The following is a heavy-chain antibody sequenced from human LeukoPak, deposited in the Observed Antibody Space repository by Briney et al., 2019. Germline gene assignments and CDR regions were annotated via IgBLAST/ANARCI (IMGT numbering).Heavy chain of an antibody. CDR1: GGSVSSGSYH. CDR3: ARSLPSDYYGSGSHDY. Sequence: SETLSLTCTVSGGSVSSGSYHWSWLPQPPGKGLEWLGYIYYSGNTNYNPSLKSRVTISVDTYKNQCSLKLSSVTAADTAVYYCARSLPSDYYGSGSHDYWGQGTLVTVSS. V-gene: IGHV4-61*01. D-gene: IGHD3-10*01. J-gene: IGHJ4*02. CDR2: IYYSGNT.